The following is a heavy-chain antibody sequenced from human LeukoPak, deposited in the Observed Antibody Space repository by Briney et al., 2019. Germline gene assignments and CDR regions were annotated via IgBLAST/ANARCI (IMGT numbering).Heavy chain of an antibody. V-gene: IGHV3-30*02. CDR3: AKDRGFTMVRGAPSPFDY. D-gene: IGHD3-10*01. J-gene: IGHJ4*02. CDR1: GFTFSSYG. Sequence: PGGSLRLSCAASGFTFSSYGMHWVRQAPGKGLEWVAFIRYDGSNKYYADSVKGRFTISRDNSKNTLYLQMNSLRAEDTAVYYCAKDRGFTMVRGAPSPFDYWGQGTLVTVSS. CDR2: IRYDGSNK.